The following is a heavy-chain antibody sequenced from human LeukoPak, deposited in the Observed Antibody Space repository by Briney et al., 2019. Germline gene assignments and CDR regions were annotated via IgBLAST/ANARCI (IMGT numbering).Heavy chain of an antibody. D-gene: IGHD3-22*01. Sequence: PSETLSLTCTVSGGSIRSGSYYWNWIRQPAGKGLEWIGRMYTSGTTNYNPSLKSRVTISVDTSKNQFSLKLSSVTAADTAVYYCARTASGYYLFDYWGQGTLVTVPS. V-gene: IGHV4-61*02. CDR2: MYTSGTT. CDR1: GGSIRSGSYY. J-gene: IGHJ4*02. CDR3: ARTASGYYLFDY.